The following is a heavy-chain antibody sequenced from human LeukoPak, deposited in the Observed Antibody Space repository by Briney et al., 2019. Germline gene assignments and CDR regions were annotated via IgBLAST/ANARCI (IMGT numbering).Heavy chain of an antibody. D-gene: IGHD3-22*01. CDR2: IYPGDSGT. Sequence: GESLKISCKGSGYRFTSYWIGWVRQMPGKGLEWMGIIYPGDSGTRYSPAFQGQVTISADKSISPAYLQWRSLKASHTAMYYCARRTYYDSSGYYVDYWGQGTLVTVSS. V-gene: IGHV5-51*01. CDR1: GYRFTSYW. CDR3: ARRTYYDSSGYYVDY. J-gene: IGHJ4*02.